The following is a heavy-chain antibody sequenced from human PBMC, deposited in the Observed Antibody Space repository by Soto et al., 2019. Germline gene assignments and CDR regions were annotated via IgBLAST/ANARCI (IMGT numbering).Heavy chain of an antibody. Sequence: SETLSLTCAVSGYSISSGYYWGWIRQPPGKGLEWIGSIYHSGSTYYNPSLKSRVTISVDTSKNQFSLKLSSVTAADTAVYYCAREPHYSYDYWGQGTLVTVSS. V-gene: IGHV4-38-2*02. D-gene: IGHD2-15*01. CDR1: GYSISSGYY. J-gene: IGHJ4*02. CDR3: AREPHYSYDY. CDR2: IYHSGST.